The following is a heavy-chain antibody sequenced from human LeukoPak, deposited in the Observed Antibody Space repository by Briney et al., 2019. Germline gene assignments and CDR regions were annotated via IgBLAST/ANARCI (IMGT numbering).Heavy chain of an antibody. V-gene: IGHV4-38-2*01. CDR1: GYSISSGYY. CDR2: IFYSGRT. Sequence: SATLSLTRAVSGYSISSGYYWAWIRQLPGEGLGWIGSIFYSGRTYDHPSRKSRATTSVDPSNNYFSLTPRSLPPAHPPLSLCERHMATDMFDAFVIWGQRGLFTTSS. CDR3: ERHMATDMFDAFVI. D-gene: IGHD5-24*01. J-gene: IGHJ3*02.